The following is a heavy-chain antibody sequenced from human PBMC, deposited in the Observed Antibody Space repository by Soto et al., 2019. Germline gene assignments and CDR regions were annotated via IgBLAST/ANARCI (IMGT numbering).Heavy chain of an antibody. Sequence: QVQLQESGPGLVKPSQTLSLICTVSGGSINSXXXXXXXXXXHPGKGLEWIGYIFYSGSTYYNPFLRSRVTISADTSENQFSLNLSSVTAADTAVYLCARGYRQSGYSSSWVFDYWGQGTLVNVSS. V-gene: IGHV4-31*03. CDR3: ARGYRQSGYSSSWVFDY. J-gene: IGHJ4*02. CDR2: IFYSGST. D-gene: IGHD6-13*01. CDR1: GGSINSXXXX.